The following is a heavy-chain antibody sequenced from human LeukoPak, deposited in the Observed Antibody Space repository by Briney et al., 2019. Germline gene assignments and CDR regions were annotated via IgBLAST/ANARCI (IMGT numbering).Heavy chain of an antibody. CDR3: AKDAPGYSYISDY. CDR1: GFTFRSYA. Sequence: GGSLRLSCAASGFTFRSYAMSWVRQAPGKGLGWVSTISGGAVSSYYADSVRGRFTISRDNSKNTLYLQMNGLRAEDTALYYCAKDAPGYSYISDYWGQGTLVTVSS. CDR2: ISGGAVSS. V-gene: IGHV3-23*01. D-gene: IGHD5-18*01. J-gene: IGHJ4*02.